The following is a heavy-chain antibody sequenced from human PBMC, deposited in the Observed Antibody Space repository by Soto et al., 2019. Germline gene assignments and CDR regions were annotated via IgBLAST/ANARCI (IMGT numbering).Heavy chain of an antibody. Sequence: PSETRSRTWAVSGFSISSGYYWCFIRQPPGKGLEWIGNIYLSGNTYYNPSLKNRVTISVDTSKNQFSLKLNSVTAADTAVYYCARAGYSNYFDYWGQGTLVTVSS. J-gene: IGHJ4*02. CDR3: ARAGYSNYFDY. CDR1: GFSISSGYY. V-gene: IGHV4-38-2*01. CDR2: IYLSGNT. D-gene: IGHD4-4*01.